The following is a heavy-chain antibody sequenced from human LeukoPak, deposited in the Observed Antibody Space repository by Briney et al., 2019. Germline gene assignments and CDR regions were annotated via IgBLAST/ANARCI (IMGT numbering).Heavy chain of an antibody. Sequence: GGSLRLSCAASGFTFSSYWMHWVRQAPGKGLVWVSRINSDGSSTSYGDSVKGRFTISRDNAKNTLYLQMNSLRAEDTAVYYCARARMYSSGWFDPWGQGTLVTVSS. CDR2: INSDGSST. CDR1: GFTFSSYW. J-gene: IGHJ5*02. D-gene: IGHD6-19*01. V-gene: IGHV3-74*01. CDR3: ARARMYSSGWFDP.